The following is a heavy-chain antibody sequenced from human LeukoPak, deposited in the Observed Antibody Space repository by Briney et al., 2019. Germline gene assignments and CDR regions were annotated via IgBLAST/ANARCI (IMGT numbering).Heavy chain of an antibody. Sequence: PSETLSLTCGVSGGSFSGYYWTWIRQSPGKGLEWLGEIHYSGSINYNPSLKSRVTISVDTSRNQFSLKMTSVTAADTAVYYCARVPHNCTGDRCYSRWFDPWGQGTLVIVSS. CDR1: GGSFSGYY. V-gene: IGHV4-34*01. CDR2: IHYSGSI. D-gene: IGHD2-15*01. CDR3: ARVPHNCTGDRCYSRWFDP. J-gene: IGHJ5*02.